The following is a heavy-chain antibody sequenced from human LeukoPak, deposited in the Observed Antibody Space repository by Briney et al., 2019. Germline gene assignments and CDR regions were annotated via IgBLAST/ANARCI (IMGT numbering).Heavy chain of an antibody. CDR2: IYHSGST. CDR3: ASLKGGMDV. V-gene: IGHV4-4*02. CDR1: GGSISSGNW. Sequence: SETLSLTCAVSGGSISSGNWWSWVRQPPGKGLEWIGEIYHSGSTNYNPSLKSRVTMSVDKSKTQFSLKLTSVTAADTAVYYCASLKGGMDVWGQGTTVTVSS. J-gene: IGHJ6*02.